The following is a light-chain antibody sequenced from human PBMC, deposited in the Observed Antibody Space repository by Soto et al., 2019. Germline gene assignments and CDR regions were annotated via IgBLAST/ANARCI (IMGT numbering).Light chain of an antibody. CDR3: CSYAGSRPYV. V-gene: IGLV2-23*02. Sequence: QSVLTQPPSASGSPGQSVAISCTGTSSDVGGYNYVSWYQQHPGKAPKLMIYEVRNRLSGVSNRFSGSKSGNTASLTISGLQAEDEADYYCCSYAGSRPYVFGTGTKVTVL. J-gene: IGLJ1*01. CDR2: EVR. CDR1: SSDVGGYNY.